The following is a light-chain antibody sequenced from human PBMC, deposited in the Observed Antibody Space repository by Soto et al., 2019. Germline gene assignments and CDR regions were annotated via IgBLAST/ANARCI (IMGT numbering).Light chain of an antibody. Sequence: EIVMTQSPATLSVSPGERATLSCRASQSVSSNLAWYQQKPGQAPRLLIYGASTRATGIPARFSGSGSGTEFTLTISSLQSGDFAVYYCQQYNNWLRITFGQGTRLEIK. CDR1: QSVSSN. V-gene: IGKV3-15*01. J-gene: IGKJ5*01. CDR3: QQYNNWLRIT. CDR2: GAS.